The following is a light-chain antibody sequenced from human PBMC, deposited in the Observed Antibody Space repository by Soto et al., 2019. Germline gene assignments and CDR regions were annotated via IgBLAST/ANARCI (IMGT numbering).Light chain of an antibody. CDR1: QSISGY. Sequence: DIQMTQSPSSLSASVGDRVTITCRASQSISGYLNWYQVKPGKAPKLLIYAAVSLESGVPSRFSGRGTGTDFTLTISSLQPEDFATYYCQQSYSTLGTFGPGTKVEIK. CDR2: AAV. CDR3: QQSYSTLGT. V-gene: IGKV1-39*01. J-gene: IGKJ1*01.